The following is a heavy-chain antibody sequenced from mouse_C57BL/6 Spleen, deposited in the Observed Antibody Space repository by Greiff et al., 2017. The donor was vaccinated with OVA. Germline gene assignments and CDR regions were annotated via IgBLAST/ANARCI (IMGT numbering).Heavy chain of an antibody. V-gene: IGHV1-15*01. CDR2: IDPETGGT. D-gene: IGHD2-3*01. Sequence: VKLQESGAELVRPGASVTLSCKASGYTFTDYEMHWVKQTPVHGLEWIGAIDPETGGTAYNQKFKGKAILTADKSSSTAYMELRSLTSEDSAVYYCTRWLLRTPYAMDYWGQGTSVTVSS. CDR3: TRWLLRTPYAMDY. CDR1: GYTFTDYE. J-gene: IGHJ4*01.